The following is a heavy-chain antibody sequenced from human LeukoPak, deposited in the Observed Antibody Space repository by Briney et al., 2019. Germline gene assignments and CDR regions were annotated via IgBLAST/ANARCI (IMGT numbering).Heavy chain of an antibody. CDR2: ISSSSSYI. CDR1: GFTFSSYS. V-gene: IGHV3-21*01. Sequence: NPGGSLRLSCAASGFTFSSYSMNWVRQAPGKGLEWVSSISSSSSYIYYADSVKGRFTISRDNAKNSLYLQMNSLRAEDTAVYYCASFGNTRVRIAVAGMRSYYYGMDVWGQGTTVTVSS. CDR3: ASFGNTRVRIAVAGMRSYYYGMDV. D-gene: IGHD6-19*01. J-gene: IGHJ6*02.